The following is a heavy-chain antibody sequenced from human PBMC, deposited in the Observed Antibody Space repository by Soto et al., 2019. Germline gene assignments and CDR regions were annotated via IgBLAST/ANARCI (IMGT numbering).Heavy chain of an antibody. CDR3: ARVLYHYYGMDV. J-gene: IGHJ6*02. V-gene: IGHV1-46*01. Sequence: ASVKVSCKASGYTFTSYYMHWGRQAPGQGLEWMGIINPSGGSTSYAQKFQGRVTMTRDTSTSTVYMELSSLRSEDTAVYYCARVLYHYYGMDVWGQGTLVTVSS. D-gene: IGHD2-8*01. CDR1: GYTFTSYY. CDR2: INPSGGST.